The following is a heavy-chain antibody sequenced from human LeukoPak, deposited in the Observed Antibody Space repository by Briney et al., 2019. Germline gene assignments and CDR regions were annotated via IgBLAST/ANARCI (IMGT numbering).Heavy chain of an antibody. Sequence: GGSLRLSCAASGFTFSTYGMHWVRQAPDKGLEWVAFIRYDGNNKYYADSVKGRFTISRDNSKNTLYLQMNGLKPEDTAVYYCARGTYYNILTSFRSRNLGFDYWGQGTLVTVSS. V-gene: IGHV3-30*02. D-gene: IGHD3-9*01. J-gene: IGHJ4*02. CDR3: ARGTYYNILTSFRSRNLGFDY. CDR2: IRYDGNNK. CDR1: GFTFSTYG.